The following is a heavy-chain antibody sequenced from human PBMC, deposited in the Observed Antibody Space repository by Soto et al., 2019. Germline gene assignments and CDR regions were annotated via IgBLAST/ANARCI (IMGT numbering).Heavy chain of an antibody. V-gene: IGHV3-73*02. Sequence: EVQLVESGGGLVQPGGSLKLSCAASGFTFSGSAMHWARQASGKGLEWVARIRNKANSYATAYAASVKGRFTTSRDDSKNTAYLQMNSLKTEDTAVYYCILRGDTANWYFDLWGRGTLVTVSS. CDR2: IRNKANSYAT. J-gene: IGHJ2*01. D-gene: IGHD6-25*01. CDR1: GFTFSGSA. CDR3: ILRGDTANWYFDL.